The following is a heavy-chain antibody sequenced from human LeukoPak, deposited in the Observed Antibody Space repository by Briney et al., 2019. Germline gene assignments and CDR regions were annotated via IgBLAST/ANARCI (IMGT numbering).Heavy chain of an antibody. V-gene: IGHV3-11*04. J-gene: IGHJ4*02. CDR1: GFTFDDYG. CDR3: AKSSLEGGLDS. D-gene: IGHD3-16*01. Sequence: GGSLRLSCAASGFTFDDYGMSWVRQAPGKGLEWVSYISSSGSTIYYADSVKGRFTISRDNAKNSLYLQMNSLRAEDTAVYYCAKSSLEGGLDSWGQGTLVTVSS. CDR2: ISSSGSTI.